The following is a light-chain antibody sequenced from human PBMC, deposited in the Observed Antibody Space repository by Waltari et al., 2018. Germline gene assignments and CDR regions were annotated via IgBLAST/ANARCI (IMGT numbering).Light chain of an antibody. CDR3: VLYMSSGISV. CDR2: NTK. J-gene: IGLJ3*02. V-gene: IGLV8-61*01. CDR1: SGSVSTNYY. Sequence: QTVVTQEPSFSVSPGGTVTLTCGLNSGSVSTNYYPSGYQQTPGRAPRTLIYNTKTRSSGVPDRFSGSILGNKAALTITGAQADDESDYYCVLYMSSGISVFGGGTKLTVL.